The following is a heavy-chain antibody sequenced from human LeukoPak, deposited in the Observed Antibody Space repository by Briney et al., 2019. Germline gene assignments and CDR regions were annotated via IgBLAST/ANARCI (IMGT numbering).Heavy chain of an antibody. CDR1: GGTFSGYA. V-gene: IGHV1-69*04. CDR3: ASGISYSSSWYPSAEYFQH. Sequence: SVKVSCKASGGTFSGYAISRVRQAPGQGLEWMGRIIPILGIANYAQKFQGRVTITPDKSTSTAYMELSSLRSEDTAVYYCASGISYSSSWYPSAEYFQHWGQGTLVTVSS. D-gene: IGHD6-13*01. J-gene: IGHJ1*01. CDR2: IIPILGIA.